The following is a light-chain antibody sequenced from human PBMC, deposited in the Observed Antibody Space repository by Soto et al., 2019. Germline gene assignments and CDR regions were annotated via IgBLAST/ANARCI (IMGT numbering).Light chain of an antibody. J-gene: IGLJ2*01. V-gene: IGLV2-14*03. CDR2: DVT. CDR3: SSFTSSSLVV. Sequence: QSALTQPASVSGSPGQSITISCTGTSSDVGGYKYVSWYQQHPGKAPKLMIYDVTIRPSGVSTRFSGSKSDNTASLTISGLQAEDEANYYCSSFTSSSLVVFGGGTKVTVL. CDR1: SSDVGGYKY.